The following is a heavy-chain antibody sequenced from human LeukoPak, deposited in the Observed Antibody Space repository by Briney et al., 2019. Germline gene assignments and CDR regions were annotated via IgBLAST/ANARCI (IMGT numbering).Heavy chain of an antibody. J-gene: IGHJ4*02. CDR3: ARGRIARRPVIVPLH. D-gene: IGHD3-22*01. V-gene: IGHV3-33*01. CDR2: IWYDGSNK. CDR1: GFTFSSYG. Sequence: GGSLRLSCAASGFTFSSYGMHWVRQAPGKGLEWVADIWYDGSNKYYADSVKGRFTISRDNSKNTLYLQMNSLRAEDAAVYYCARGRIARRPVIVPLHWGQGTLVTVSS.